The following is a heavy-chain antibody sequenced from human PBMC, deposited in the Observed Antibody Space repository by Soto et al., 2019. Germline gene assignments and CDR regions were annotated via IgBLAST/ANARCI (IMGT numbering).Heavy chain of an antibody. D-gene: IGHD2-2*01. CDR3: ARAPCRSTTCPTGWLDI. V-gene: IGHV1-18*01. CDR1: GYTFTSYG. J-gene: IGHJ5*02. Sequence: ASVKVSCKASGYTFTSYGISWVRQSPGQGLEWMGWISAYNGNTNYAQKLQGRVTMTTDTSTSTAYMELRSLRSDDTAVYYCARAPCRSTTCPTGWLDISGQGTLVTLPS. CDR2: ISAYNGNT.